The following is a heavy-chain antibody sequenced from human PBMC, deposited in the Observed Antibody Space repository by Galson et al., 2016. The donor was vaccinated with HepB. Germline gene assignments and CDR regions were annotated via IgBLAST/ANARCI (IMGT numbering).Heavy chain of an antibody. V-gene: IGHV1-18*01. CDR3: ARGARYNWNYVAY. CDR2: ISGYNVNI. D-gene: IGHD1-20*01. Sequence: SVKVSCKASGYTFTNYGISWVRQAPGQGLEWMGWISGYNVNISYAQKFQGRVTMTKEPSMSTVYMELRSLRSDDTAVYYCARGARYNWNYVAYWGQGTLVTVSS. J-gene: IGHJ4*02. CDR1: GYTFTNYG.